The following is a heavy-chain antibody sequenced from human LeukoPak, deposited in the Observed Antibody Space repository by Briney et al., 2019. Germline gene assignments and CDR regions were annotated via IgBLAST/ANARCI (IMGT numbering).Heavy chain of an antibody. CDR1: GGSIISADHY. CDR2: IFYSGST. J-gene: IGHJ4*02. D-gene: IGHD3-9*01. V-gene: IGHV4-30-4*01. Sequence: SETLSLTCTVSGGSIISADHYWSWVRQPPGKGLEWIGYIFYSGSTYYKSSLKSRLTISVDTSKNQFSLKLSSVTAADTAVYYCARGYYDVLTNYPKNFDQWGQGTLVTVSS. CDR3: ARGYYDVLTNYPKNFDQ.